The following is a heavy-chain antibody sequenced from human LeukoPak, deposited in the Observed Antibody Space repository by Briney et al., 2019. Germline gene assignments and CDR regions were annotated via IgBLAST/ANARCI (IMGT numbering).Heavy chain of an antibody. V-gene: IGHV4-4*02. Sequence: SETLSLTCAVSGGSISSGNWWSWVRQPPGKGLEWIGQIYHSGSTNYNPSLKSRVTISVEKSKNQFSLNLTSVTAADTAVYYCARQGSGVVYWGQGTLVTVSS. CDR3: ARQGSGVVY. J-gene: IGHJ4*02. D-gene: IGHD2-15*01. CDR1: GGSISSGNW. CDR2: IYHSGST.